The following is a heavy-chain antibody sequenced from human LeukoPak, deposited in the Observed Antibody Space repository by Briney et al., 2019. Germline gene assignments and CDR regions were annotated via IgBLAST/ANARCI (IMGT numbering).Heavy chain of an antibody. CDR1: GFTFGSYE. Sequence: GGSLRLSCAASGFTFGSYEMNWVRQAPGKGLEWVSYISSSGSTIYYADSVKGRFTISSDNAKNSLYLQMNSLRAEDTAVYYCARVRYYGSGSYWWYYDSSERYYYMDVWGKGTTVTISS. V-gene: IGHV3-48*03. CDR3: ARVRYYGSGSYWWYYDSSERYYYMDV. D-gene: IGHD3-10*01. CDR2: ISSSGSTI. J-gene: IGHJ6*03.